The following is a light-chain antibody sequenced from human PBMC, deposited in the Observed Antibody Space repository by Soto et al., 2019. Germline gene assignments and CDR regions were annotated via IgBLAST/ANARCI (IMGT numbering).Light chain of an antibody. CDR1: QTISSS. J-gene: IGKJ2*01. V-gene: IGKV1-5*01. CDR2: DAT. CDR3: QQHNDYTAVT. Sequence: DIQMTQSPSTLSASVGDRVTITCRASQTISSSLAWYQHKPGKAPKLLIFDATTLQTGVPSRFSGSGFGTAFTLTITGLQPDDFATYYCQQHNDYTAVTFGQGTKVEIK.